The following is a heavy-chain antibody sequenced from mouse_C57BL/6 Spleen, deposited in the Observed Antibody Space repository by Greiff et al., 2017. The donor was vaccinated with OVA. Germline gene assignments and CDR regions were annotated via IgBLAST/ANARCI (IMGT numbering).Heavy chain of an antibody. Sequence: LQQSGPGLVAPSQSLSITCTVSGFSLTSYGVHWVRQPPGKGLEWLVVIWSDGSTTYNSALKSRLSISKDNSKSQGFLKMNSLQTEDTAMYVCGRHDYGRGFAYWGQGTLVTVSA. CDR2: IWSDGST. J-gene: IGHJ3*01. CDR1: GFSLTSYG. D-gene: IGHD1-1*01. V-gene: IGHV2-6-1*01. CDR3: GRHDYGRGFAY.